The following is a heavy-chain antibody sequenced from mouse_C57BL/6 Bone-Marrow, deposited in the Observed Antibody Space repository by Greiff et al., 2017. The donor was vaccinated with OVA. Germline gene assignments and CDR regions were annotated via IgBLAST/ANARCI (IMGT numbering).Heavy chain of an antibody. D-gene: IGHD2-4*01. V-gene: IGHV1-63*01. J-gene: IGHJ3*01. CDR1: GYTFTNYW. CDR2: IYPGGGYT. Sequence: QVQLQQSGAELVRPGTSVKMSCKASGYTFTNYWIGWAKQRPGHGLEWIGDIYPGGGYTNYKEKFKGKATLTADKSSSTAYMQFSSLTSEDSAIYYCARDDYFSWFAYWGQGTLVTVSA. CDR3: ARDDYFSWFAY.